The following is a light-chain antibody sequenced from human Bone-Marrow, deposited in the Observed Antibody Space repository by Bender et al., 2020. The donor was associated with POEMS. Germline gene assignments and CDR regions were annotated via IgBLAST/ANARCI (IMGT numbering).Light chain of an antibody. CDR2: LEGSGNF. Sequence: QPVLTQSSSASASLGSSVKLTCTLSRGHTAYIIAWHQQHPVKAPRFLMKLEGSGNFNRGGGVPDRFSGSSSGAGRYLTISSLQSEDEADYYCETWDSNSRVFGGGTKLTVL. V-gene: IGLV4-60*03. CDR1: RGHTAYI. J-gene: IGLJ3*02. CDR3: ETWDSNSRV.